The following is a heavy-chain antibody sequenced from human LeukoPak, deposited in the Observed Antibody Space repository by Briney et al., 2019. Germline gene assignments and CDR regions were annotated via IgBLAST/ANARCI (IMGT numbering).Heavy chain of an antibody. CDR2: INPKSGGT. Sequence: ASVKVSCKASGYTFTGYYMHWVRQAPGQGLEWMGWINPKSGGTSSAQKFQGRVTMTRDSSISTAYMELSMLRSDDTAVYYCARDRNGDGFAYFDYWGQGTLVTVSS. V-gene: IGHV1-2*02. D-gene: IGHD5-24*01. J-gene: IGHJ4*02. CDR1: GYTFTGYY. CDR3: ARDRNGDGFAYFDY.